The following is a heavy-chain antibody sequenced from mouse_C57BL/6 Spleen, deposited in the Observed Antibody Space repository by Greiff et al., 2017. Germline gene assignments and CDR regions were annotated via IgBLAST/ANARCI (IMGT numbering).Heavy chain of an antibody. Sequence: EVRLQQSGAELVRPGASVKLSCTASGFNIKDDYMHWVKQRPEQGLEWIGWIDPENGDTEYASKFQGKATITSDTSSNTAYLQLSSLTSEDTAVYYCTTYDGYWVQVTTLTGSS. CDR2: IDPENGDT. CDR1: GFNIKDDY. J-gene: IGHJ2*01. V-gene: IGHV14-4*01. CDR3: TTYDGY. D-gene: IGHD2-12*01.